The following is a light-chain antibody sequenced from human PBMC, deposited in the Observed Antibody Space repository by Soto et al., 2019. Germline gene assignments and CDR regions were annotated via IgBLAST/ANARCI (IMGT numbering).Light chain of an antibody. Sequence: DIQMTQSPSSLSAYVGDRVTITCRASQSISSYLNWYQQKPGKAPKLLIYAASSLQSGVPSRFSGSGSGTDFTHTISSLQPEDFATYYCQQSNSTPRTFGGGTKVEIK. CDR2: AAS. V-gene: IGKV1-39*01. CDR1: QSISSY. J-gene: IGKJ4*01. CDR3: QQSNSTPRT.